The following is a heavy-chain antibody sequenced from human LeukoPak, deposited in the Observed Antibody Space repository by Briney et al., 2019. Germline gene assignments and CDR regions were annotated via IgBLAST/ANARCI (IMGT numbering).Heavy chain of an antibody. CDR1: GYTFTGYY. CDR2: INPNSGGT. V-gene: IGHV1-2*02. D-gene: IGHD5-24*01. Sequence: GASVKVSYKASGYTFTGYYMHWVRQAPGQGLEWMGWINPNSGGTNYAQKFQGRATMTRDTSISTAYMELSRLRSDDTAVYYCAREMATMYFDYWGQGTLVTVSS. J-gene: IGHJ4*02. CDR3: AREMATMYFDY.